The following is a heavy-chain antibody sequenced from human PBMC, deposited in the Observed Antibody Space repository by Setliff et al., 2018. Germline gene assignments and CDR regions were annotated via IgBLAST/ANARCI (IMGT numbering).Heavy chain of an antibody. CDR2: IKQDGSDK. V-gene: IGHV3-7*01. J-gene: IGHJ4*02. CDR1: GFIFSTYW. CDR3: ARSESCGATNCSPFDY. D-gene: IGHD2-2*01. Sequence: GGSLRLSCAASGFIFSTYWMSWVRQAPGKGLEWVANIKQDGSDKYYVDSVKGRFTISRDNAENSLYLQMNSLRAEDTAVYYCARSESCGATNCSPFDYWGQGTLVTVSS.